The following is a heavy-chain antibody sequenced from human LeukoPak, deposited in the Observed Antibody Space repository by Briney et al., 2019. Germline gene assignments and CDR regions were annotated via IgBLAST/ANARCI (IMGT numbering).Heavy chain of an antibody. CDR3: ARDYYGSGSSFDY. Sequence: PGGSLRLSCAASGFTFSSYAMHWVRQAPGKGLEYVSAISSNGGSTYYANSVKGRFTIPRDNSKNTLYLQMGSLRAEDMAVYYCARDYYGSGSSFDYWGQGTLVTVSS. D-gene: IGHD3-10*01. CDR1: GFTFSSYA. V-gene: IGHV3-64*01. J-gene: IGHJ4*02. CDR2: ISSNGGST.